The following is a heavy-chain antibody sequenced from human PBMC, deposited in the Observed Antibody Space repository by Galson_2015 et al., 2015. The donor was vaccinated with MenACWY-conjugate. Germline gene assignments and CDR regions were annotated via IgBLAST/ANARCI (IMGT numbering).Heavy chain of an antibody. CDR3: ARHGRGITMKATASGAFDV. CDR1: GDSIASRSYF. V-gene: IGHV4-39*01. Sequence: ETLSLTCNVSGDSIASRSYFWGWIRRPPGKGLEWIGSIYYSGNTYYNSSLKSRLTISVDTSKDQFSLELSSVTAADTAIYYCARHGRGITMKATASGAFDVWGQGTLVTVSS. D-gene: IGHD3-22*01. CDR2: IYYSGNT. J-gene: IGHJ4*02.